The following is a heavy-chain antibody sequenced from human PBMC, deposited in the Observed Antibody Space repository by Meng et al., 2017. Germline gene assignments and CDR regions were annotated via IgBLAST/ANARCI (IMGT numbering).Heavy chain of an antibody. J-gene: IGHJ4*02. Sequence: RLRLQESGPGLVKPSETLSLTCTVSGGSISSSSYYWGWIRQPPGKGLEWIGSIYYSGSTYYNPSLKSRVTISVDTSKNQFSLKLSSVTAADTAVYYCARGVAGHFDYWGQGTLVTVSS. CDR1: GGSISSSSYY. V-gene: IGHV4-39*06. CDR3: ARGVAGHFDY. D-gene: IGHD6-19*01. CDR2: IYYSGST.